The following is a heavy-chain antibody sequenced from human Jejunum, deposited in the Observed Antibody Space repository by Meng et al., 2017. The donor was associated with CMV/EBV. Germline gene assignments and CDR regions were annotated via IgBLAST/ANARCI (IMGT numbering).Heavy chain of an antibody. Sequence: KASGYTFLDYYLHWVRQVPGQGLEWMGWINPIMGDTYNPQSFQGRVTMTRETSISTAYMELDRLTSDDTAIYFCARGAKGYGSGPLDYWGQGALVTVSS. J-gene: IGHJ4*02. CDR2: INPIMGDT. D-gene: IGHD3-10*01. CDR3: ARGAKGYGSGPLDY. CDR1: GYTFLDYY. V-gene: IGHV1-2*02.